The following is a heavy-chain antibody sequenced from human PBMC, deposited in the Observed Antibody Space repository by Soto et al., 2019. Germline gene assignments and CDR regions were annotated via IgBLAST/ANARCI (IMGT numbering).Heavy chain of an antibody. J-gene: IGHJ2*01. D-gene: IGHD1-26*01. CDR3: ERLNSGAYWYFDL. CDR2: MNPNDGST. V-gene: IGHV1-46*01. CDR1: GYTFTRHF. Sequence: QVQMVQSGAEVRKPGASVKVSCKASGYTFTRHFIHWVRQAPGQGLEWMGLMNPNDGSTDYAQKFHSRVTMTTDTSKSTGYLELSSLRSEDTAVYYCERLNSGAYWYFDLWGRGTLVTVSS.